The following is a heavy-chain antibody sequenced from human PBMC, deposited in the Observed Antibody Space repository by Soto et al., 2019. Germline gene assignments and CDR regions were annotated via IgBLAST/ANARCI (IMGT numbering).Heavy chain of an antibody. V-gene: IGHV4-61*01. J-gene: IGHJ4*02. CDR3: ARDLGQFEFDY. CDR2: IYYSGST. Sequence: QVQLQESGPGLVKPSETLSLTCTVSGGSVSSGSYYWSWIRQPPGKGLEWIGYIYYSGSTNYNPSLKSRVTISVDTAKNQFPLKLSSVTAADTAVYYCARDLGQFEFDYWGQGTLVTVSS. CDR1: GGSVSSGSYY. D-gene: IGHD3-16*01.